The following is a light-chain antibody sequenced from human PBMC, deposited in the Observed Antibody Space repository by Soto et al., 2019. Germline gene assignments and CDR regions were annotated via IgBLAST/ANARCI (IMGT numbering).Light chain of an antibody. J-gene: IGKJ1*01. CDR3: QQYNSQRT. CDR1: QYISSW. V-gene: IGKV1-5*03. CDR2: KAS. Sequence: DIQMTQSPSTLSASVGDRVTITCRASQYISSWLAWYQQKPGKAPKILIYKASNLESGVPSRFSGSGSGTEVTLTISSLQPDDFATYYCQQYNSQRTFGQGTKVEIK.